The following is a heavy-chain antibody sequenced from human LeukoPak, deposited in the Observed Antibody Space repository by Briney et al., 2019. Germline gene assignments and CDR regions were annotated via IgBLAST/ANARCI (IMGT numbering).Heavy chain of an antibody. CDR1: GGSFSGYY. CDR2: INHSGST. D-gene: IGHD6-13*01. CDR3: ASLYSSSWYDYYYYGMDV. V-gene: IGHV4-34*01. J-gene: IGHJ6*02. Sequence: PSETLSHTCAVYGGSFSGYYWSWIRQPPGKGLEWIGEINHSGSTNYNPSLKSRVTISVDTSKNQFSLKLSSVTAADTAVYYCASLYSSSWYDYYYYGMDVWGQGTTVTVSS.